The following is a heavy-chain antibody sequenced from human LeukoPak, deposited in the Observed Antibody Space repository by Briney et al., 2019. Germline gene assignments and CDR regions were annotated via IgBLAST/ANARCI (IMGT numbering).Heavy chain of an antibody. Sequence: PGGSLRLSCAASGFSINTYWMNWVRQAPGKGLEWVATIKQDGSETLYVDFVKGRFTIPRDNAKNSLYLQMNSLRAEDTAVYYCSGGSGWLTDYWGQGTLVTVSS. V-gene: IGHV3-7*04. CDR3: SGGSGWLTDY. D-gene: IGHD6-19*01. CDR1: GFSINTYW. J-gene: IGHJ4*02. CDR2: IKQDGSET.